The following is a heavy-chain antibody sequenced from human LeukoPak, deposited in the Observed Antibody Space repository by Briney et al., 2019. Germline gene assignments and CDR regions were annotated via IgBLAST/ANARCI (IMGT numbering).Heavy chain of an antibody. J-gene: IGHJ5*02. CDR1: GGSITSYF. V-gene: IGHV4-59*08. CDR2: ISYSGST. CDR3: ARHLGYCSSTSCHNWFDP. Sequence: SETLSLTCTVSGGSITSYFWSWIRQPPGKGLELIGYISYSGSTTYNPSLESRVTISVDTSKNQFSLKLSSVTAADTAVYYCARHLGYCSSTSCHNWFDPWGQGTLVTVSS. D-gene: IGHD2-2*01.